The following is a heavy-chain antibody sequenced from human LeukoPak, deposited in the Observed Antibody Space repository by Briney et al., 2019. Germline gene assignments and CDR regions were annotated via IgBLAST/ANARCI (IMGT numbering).Heavy chain of an antibody. CDR2: TNYRSKWYN. D-gene: IGHD6-19*01. J-gene: IGHJ4*02. Sequence: SQTLSLTCDISGDSVSGNIVAWNWIRQSPSRGLEWLGRTNYRSKWYNDYAVSVRGRITINPDTSKNRFSLQLDSVTPEDAAVYYCARGSSGSFDYWGQGTLVTVSS. V-gene: IGHV6-1*01. CDR3: ARGSSGSFDY. CDR1: GDSVSGNIVA.